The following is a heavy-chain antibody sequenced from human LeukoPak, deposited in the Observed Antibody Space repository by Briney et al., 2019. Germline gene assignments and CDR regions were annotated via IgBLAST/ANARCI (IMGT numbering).Heavy chain of an antibody. D-gene: IGHD3-22*01. CDR1: GFTFSSYG. Sequence: GGSLRLSCAASGFTFSSYGMHWVRQAPGKGLEWVAVIWYDGSSKYYADSVKGRFTISRDNSKNTLYLQMNSLRAEDTAVYYCAKAKRPYYYDSSGPPSPWGQGTLVTVSS. J-gene: IGHJ5*02. V-gene: IGHV3-33*06. CDR3: AKAKRPYYYDSSGPPSP. CDR2: IWYDGSSK.